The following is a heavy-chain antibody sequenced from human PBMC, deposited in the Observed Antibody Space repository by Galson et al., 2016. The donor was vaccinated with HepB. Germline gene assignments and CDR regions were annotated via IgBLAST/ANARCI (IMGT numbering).Heavy chain of an antibody. D-gene: IGHD3-10*01. CDR1: GGSFSSFG. CDR3: SRQRVESRLNMVRGRLSADYHYSAFDI. J-gene: IGHJ6*02. CDR2: IIPLSGSP. V-gene: IGHV1-69*06. Sequence: SVKVSCKAAGGSFSSFGIAWVKKAPGQGLEWMGGIIPLSGSPKYAQRFQGRVTFTADISTNTAYLMVYSLTSEDTAVYYCSRQRVESRLNMVRGRLSADYHYSAFDIWGRGTTVTASS.